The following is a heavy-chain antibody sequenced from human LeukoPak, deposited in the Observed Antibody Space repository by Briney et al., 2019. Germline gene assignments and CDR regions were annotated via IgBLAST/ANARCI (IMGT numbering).Heavy chain of an antibody. CDR2: MIPNSAKT. CDR3: ARDEKQQQLVPPFDY. D-gene: IGHD6-13*01. CDR1: GYTLTSYD. Sequence: ASVKVSCKASGYTLTSYDINWVRQATGQGLEWMGWMIPNSAKTGYAQKFQGRVTMTTDTSTSTAYMELRSLRSDDTAVYYCARDEKQQQLVPPFDYWGQGTLVTVSS. V-gene: IGHV1-8*01. J-gene: IGHJ4*02.